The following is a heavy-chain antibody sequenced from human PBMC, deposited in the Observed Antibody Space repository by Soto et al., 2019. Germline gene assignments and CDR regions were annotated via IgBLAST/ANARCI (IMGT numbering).Heavy chain of an antibody. J-gene: IGHJ4*02. D-gene: IGHD5-12*01. CDR2: ISFDGANI. CDR3: ARDPYGGYIFDS. V-gene: IGHV3-30-3*01. CDR1: GFTFRNYA. Sequence: QVQLVESEGGVVQPGTSLRLSCAASGFTFRNYAMHWVRQSPAKGLEWLAVISFDGANIFYADAAKGRFTISRDNSKETLYLQLDRLRPEDTGVDFCARDPYGGYIFDSWGQGTQVTLSS.